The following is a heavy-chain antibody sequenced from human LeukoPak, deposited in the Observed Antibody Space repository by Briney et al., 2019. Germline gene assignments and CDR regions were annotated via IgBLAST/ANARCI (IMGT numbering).Heavy chain of an antibody. CDR2: IYSGGST. CDR3: ARPDDSSGWYRGYFDY. Sequence: PGGSLRLSCAASGFTVSSSYMSWVRQAPGKGLEWVSVIYSGGSTYYADSVMGRFTISRDNSKNTLYLQMNSLRAEDTAVYYCARPDDSSGWYRGYFDYWGQGTLVTVSS. J-gene: IGHJ4*02. D-gene: IGHD6-19*01. CDR1: GFTVSSSY. V-gene: IGHV3-53*05.